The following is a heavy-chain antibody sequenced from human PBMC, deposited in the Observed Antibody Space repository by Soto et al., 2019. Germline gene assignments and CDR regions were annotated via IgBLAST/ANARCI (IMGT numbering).Heavy chain of an antibody. CDR2: MSYDGSNK. CDR3: EKATSIVVLGPNDY. J-gene: IGHJ4*02. V-gene: IGHV3-30*18. CDR1: GFTFSSYA. D-gene: IGHD3-22*01. Sequence: VGSLRLSCAASGFTFSSYAMHWVRQAPGKGLEWVAVMSYDGSNKYYADSVKGRFTISRDNSKNTLYLQMNSLRAEDTAVYYCEKATSIVVLGPNDYWGKGTRVTVSS.